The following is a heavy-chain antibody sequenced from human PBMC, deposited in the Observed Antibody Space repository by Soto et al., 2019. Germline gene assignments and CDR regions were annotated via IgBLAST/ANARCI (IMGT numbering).Heavy chain of an antibody. CDR2: IYYSGST. CDR3: ARVAAYGYCSGGSCYSDWLDP. CDR1: GGSISSGGYY. D-gene: IGHD2-15*01. J-gene: IGHJ5*02. Sequence: SETLSLTCTVSGGSISSGGYYWSWIRQHPGKGLEWIGYIYYSGSTYYNPSLKSRVTISVDTSKNQFSLKLSSVTAADTAVYYCARVAAYGYCSGGSCYSDWLDPWGQGTLVTVYS. V-gene: IGHV4-31*03.